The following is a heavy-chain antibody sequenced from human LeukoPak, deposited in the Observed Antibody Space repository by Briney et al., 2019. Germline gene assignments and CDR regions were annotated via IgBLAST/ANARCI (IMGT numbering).Heavy chain of an antibody. CDR2: IYSGGSGGST. J-gene: IGHJ5*01. Sequence: GGSLRLSCAASGFTVSSNYMSWVRQAPGKGLEWVSVIYSGGSGGSTYYAESVKGRFTISRDNSKNTLYLQMNSLRAEDTALYYCARIGHDLYQTFDSWGHGTLITVSS. CDR3: ARIGHDLYQTFDS. D-gene: IGHD2-2*01. V-gene: IGHV3-66*01. CDR1: GFTVSSNY.